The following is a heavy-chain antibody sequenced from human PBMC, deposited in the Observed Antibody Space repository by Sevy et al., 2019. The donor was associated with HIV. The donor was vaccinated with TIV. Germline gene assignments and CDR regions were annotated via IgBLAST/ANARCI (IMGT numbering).Heavy chain of an antibody. D-gene: IGHD3-22*01. V-gene: IGHV3-7*03. J-gene: IGHJ6*02. CDR3: ARAMVPDYYDSSGYYYVAGYYYYGMDV. CDR1: GFTFSGYW. CDR2: IKQDGSEK. Sequence: GGSLRLSCAASGFTFSGYWMSWVRQAPGKGLEWVANIKQDGSEKYYVDSVKGRFTISRDNAKNSLYLQMNSLRAEDTAVYYCARAMVPDYYDSSGYYYVAGYYYYGMDVWGQGTTVTVSS.